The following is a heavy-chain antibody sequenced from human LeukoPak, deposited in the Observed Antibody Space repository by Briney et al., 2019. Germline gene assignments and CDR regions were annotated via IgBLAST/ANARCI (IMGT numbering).Heavy chain of an antibody. CDR3: ARCTTWNTHYPLDS. CDR1: GFTFSTYW. CDR2: ISVSGDNT. J-gene: IGHJ5*01. V-gene: IGHV3-23*01. Sequence: GGSLRLSCAASGFTFSTYWMHWVRQAPGKGLEWVSAISVSGDNTYYADSVKGRFTISRDNSKNTLYLQMNDLRAEDTALYYCARCTTWNTHYPLDSWGQGTLVTVSS. D-gene: IGHD1-1*01.